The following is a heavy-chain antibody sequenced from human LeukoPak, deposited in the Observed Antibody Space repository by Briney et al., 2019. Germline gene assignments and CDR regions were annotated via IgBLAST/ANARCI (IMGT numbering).Heavy chain of an antibody. CDR1: GYRFTTDY. Sequence: GESLKISCKASGYRFTTDYIGWVRQMPGKGLEWMGIIYPDDSETNYSPSFQGQVSMSVDKSITTAYLQWSSLKASDTAIYYCARQPLWFGESTVGYFDYWGQGTLVTVSS. D-gene: IGHD3-10*01. J-gene: IGHJ4*02. V-gene: IGHV5-51*01. CDR3: ARQPLWFGESTVGYFDY. CDR2: IYPDDSET.